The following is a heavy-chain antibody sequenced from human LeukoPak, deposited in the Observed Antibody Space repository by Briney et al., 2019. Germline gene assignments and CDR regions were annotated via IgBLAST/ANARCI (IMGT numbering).Heavy chain of an antibody. Sequence: SETLSLTCTVSGGSISSSSYYWGWLRQPPGTGLEWLGSIYYSGSTYYNPSLKSRVTISVDTSKNQFSLKLSSVTAADTAVYYCARQGMTTVTSWFDPWGQGTLVTVSS. D-gene: IGHD4-17*01. CDR3: ARQGMTTVTSWFDP. J-gene: IGHJ5*02. CDR2: IYYSGST. CDR1: GGSISSSSYY. V-gene: IGHV4-39*01.